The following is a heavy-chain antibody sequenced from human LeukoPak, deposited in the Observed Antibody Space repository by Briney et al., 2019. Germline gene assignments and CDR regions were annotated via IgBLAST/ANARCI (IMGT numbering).Heavy chain of an antibody. Sequence: GASVKVSCKASGYTFTSYYMHWVRQAPGQGLEWMGWISTQNGNTKYVQKFQGRVTMTTDTSTSTAYMELRSLRSDDTALYYCARDLYSSGWFGYWGQGTLVTVSS. J-gene: IGHJ4*02. CDR3: ARDLYSSGWFGY. CDR2: ISTQNGNT. CDR1: GYTFTSYY. V-gene: IGHV1-18*04. D-gene: IGHD6-19*01.